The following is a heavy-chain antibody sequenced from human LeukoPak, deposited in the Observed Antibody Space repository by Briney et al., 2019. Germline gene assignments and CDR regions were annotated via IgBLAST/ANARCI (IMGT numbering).Heavy chain of an antibody. J-gene: IGHJ4*02. V-gene: IGHV4-38-2*02. Sequence: SETLSLTCTVSGYSISTGYYWGWIRQPPGKGLEWIGSIYHSGNTYYNPSLKSRVTISVDTSKNQFSLKLSSVTAADTAVYYCARMVRRLQRVNIGRYSDYATGYYFDYWGQGTLVTVSS. CDR2: IYHSGNT. D-gene: IGHD5-12*01. CDR3: ARMVRRLQRVNIGRYSDYATGYYFDY. CDR1: GYSISTGYY.